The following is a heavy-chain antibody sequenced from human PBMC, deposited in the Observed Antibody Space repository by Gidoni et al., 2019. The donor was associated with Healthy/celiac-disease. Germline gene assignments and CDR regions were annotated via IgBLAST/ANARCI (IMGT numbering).Heavy chain of an antibody. CDR3: AKDEGIAAAGTDY. Sequence: QVQLLESGGGVVQPGRSLRLSCAASGFTFSSSGMHWVRQAPGKGLEWVAVISYDGSNKYYADSVKGRFTISRDNSKNTLYLQMNSLRAEDTAVYYCAKDEGIAAAGTDYWGQGTLVTVSS. D-gene: IGHD6-13*01. J-gene: IGHJ4*02. V-gene: IGHV3-30*18. CDR1: GFTFSSSG. CDR2: ISYDGSNK.